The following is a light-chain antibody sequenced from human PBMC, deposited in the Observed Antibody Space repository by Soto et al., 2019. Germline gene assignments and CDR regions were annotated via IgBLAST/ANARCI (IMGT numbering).Light chain of an antibody. V-gene: IGKV3-15*01. CDR3: QQYNTSPRT. J-gene: IGKJ1*01. CDR1: QSVSNN. Sequence: EIVMTQSPATLSVSPGERATLSCRASQSVSNNLAWYQQKPGQAPRLLLYGASTRATGIPARFSGSGSGTEFTLTVSSLQSEDFAVYYCQQYNTSPRTFGQGTKVEIK. CDR2: GAS.